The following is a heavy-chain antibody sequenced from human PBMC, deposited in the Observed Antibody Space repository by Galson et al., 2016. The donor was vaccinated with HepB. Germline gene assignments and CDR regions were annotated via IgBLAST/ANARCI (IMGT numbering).Heavy chain of an antibody. D-gene: IGHD5-24*01. V-gene: IGHV2-5*02. Sequence: PALVKPTQTLTLTCTVSGLSLSTHGVGVGWIRQPPGKALEWLGLIYWDDENRYSPSLRNRLTITKDTSKNQVVLTMTNMDPVDTAAYFCVHRRRDGYETVVAALDSWGQGILVTVSS. CDR2: IYWDDEN. CDR1: GLSLSTHGVG. CDR3: VHRRRDGYETVVAALDS. J-gene: IGHJ4*02.